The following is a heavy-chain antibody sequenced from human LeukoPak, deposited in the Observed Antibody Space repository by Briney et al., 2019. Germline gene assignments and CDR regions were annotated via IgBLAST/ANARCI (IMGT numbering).Heavy chain of an antibody. CDR2: IYADGNT. Sequence: GGSLRLSCAASGFLVNTNYMTWVRQAPGRGLEWVPFIYADGNTYYSDSVKGRFTISRDISKNAVYLQMNSLRAEDTAVYYCARDSYGDANFDSWGQGTLVTVSS. V-gene: IGHV3-53*01. CDR1: GFLVNTNY. D-gene: IGHD4-17*01. J-gene: IGHJ4*02. CDR3: ARDSYGDANFDS.